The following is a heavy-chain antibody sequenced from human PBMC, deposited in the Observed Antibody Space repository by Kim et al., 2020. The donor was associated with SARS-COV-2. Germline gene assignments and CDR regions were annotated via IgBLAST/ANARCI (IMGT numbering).Heavy chain of an antibody. CDR1: GYTFTSYY. J-gene: IGHJ6*02. Sequence: ASVKVSCKASGYTFTSYYMHWVRQAPGQGLEWMGIINPSGGSTSYAQKFQGRVTMTRDTSTSTVYMELSSLRSEDTAVYYCARDLVADDDRDGYNSPMDVGGQGTTVTVSS. D-gene: IGHD5-12*01. CDR2: INPSGGST. V-gene: IGHV1-46*01. CDR3: ARDLVADDDRDGYNSPMDV.